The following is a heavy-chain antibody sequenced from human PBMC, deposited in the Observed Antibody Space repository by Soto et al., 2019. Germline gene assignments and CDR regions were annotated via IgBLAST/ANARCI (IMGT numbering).Heavy chain of an antibody. J-gene: IGHJ5*02. D-gene: IGHD3-3*01. V-gene: IGHV1-24*01. CDR1: GYTLTELS. Sequence: ASVKGSCKVSGYTLTELSMHWVRQAPGKGLEWMGGFDPEDGETIYAQKFQGRVTMTEDTSTDTAYMELSSLRSEDTAVYYCATKTRFLEWHRFEPWGQGTLVTAAS. CDR3: ATKTRFLEWHRFEP. CDR2: FDPEDGET.